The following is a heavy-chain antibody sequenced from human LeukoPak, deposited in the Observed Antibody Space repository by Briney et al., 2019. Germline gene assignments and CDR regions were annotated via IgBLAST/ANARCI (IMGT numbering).Heavy chain of an antibody. CDR1: GFIFSGYA. J-gene: IGHJ4*02. Sequence: GGSLRLSCAASGFIFSGYAMHWVRQAPGKGLEWVAVISYDGGKTYYADSVKGRFTISRDNSKNTLYLQMNSLRAEDTAVYYCAKDEGAAAGTHFDYWGQGTLVTVSS. CDR3: AKDEGAAAGTHFDY. D-gene: IGHD6-13*01. CDR2: ISYDGGKT. V-gene: IGHV3-30-3*01.